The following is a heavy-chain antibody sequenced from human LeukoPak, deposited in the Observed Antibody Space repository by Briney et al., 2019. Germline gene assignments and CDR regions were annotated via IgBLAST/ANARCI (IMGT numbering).Heavy chain of an antibody. CDR1: GFTVSSNY. J-gene: IGHJ4*02. CDR3: ARATLDMDFDY. CDR2: IYSGGST. V-gene: IGHV3-53*01. Sequence: PGGSLRLSCAASGFTVSSNYMSWVRQAPGKGLECVSVIYSGGSTYYADSVKGRFTISRDNSKNTLYLQMNSLRAEDTAVYYCARATLDMDFDYWGQGTLVTVSS. D-gene: IGHD2-15*01.